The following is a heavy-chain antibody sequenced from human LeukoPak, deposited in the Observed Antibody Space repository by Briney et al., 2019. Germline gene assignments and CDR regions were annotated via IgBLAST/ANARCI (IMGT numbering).Heavy chain of an antibody. CDR3: ARKAAGGNPPLYNWFDP. D-gene: IGHD6-13*01. Sequence: SETLSLTCTVSGGSITHYYWRWIRQPPGKGLEWIGYIHYTGSTNYNPSLRSRVPISVDPSKNQLSLQPTPLTPADTAVYYCARKAAGGNPPLYNWFDPWGQGTLVTVSA. CDR1: GGSITHYY. CDR2: IHYTGST. J-gene: IGHJ5*02. V-gene: IGHV4-59*01.